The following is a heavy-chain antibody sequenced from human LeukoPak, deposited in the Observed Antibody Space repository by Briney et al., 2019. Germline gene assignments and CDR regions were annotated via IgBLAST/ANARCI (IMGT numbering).Heavy chain of an antibody. CDR1: GFTFSSYS. D-gene: IGHD6-13*01. CDR3: ARTGDPRNIAAAGLGY. V-gene: IGHV3-21*01. J-gene: IGHJ4*02. CDR2: ISSSSSYI. Sequence: GGSLRLSCAASGFTFSSYSMNWVRQAPGKGLEWVSSISSSSSYIYYADSAKGRFTISRDNAKNSLYLQMNSLRAEDTAVYYCARTGDPRNIAAAGLGYWGQGTLVIVSS.